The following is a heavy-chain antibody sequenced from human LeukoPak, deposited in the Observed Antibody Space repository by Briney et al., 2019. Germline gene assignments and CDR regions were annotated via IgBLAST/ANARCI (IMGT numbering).Heavy chain of an antibody. CDR2: IYYSGST. Sequence: PSETLSLTCTVSGGSISSGDYYWSWIRQPPGKGLEWIGYIYYSGSTYYNPSLKSRVTISVDTSKNQFSLKLSSVTAADTAVYYCAREGGSYYNRRADAFDIWGQGTMVTVSS. CDR3: AREGGSYYNRRADAFDI. D-gene: IGHD1-26*01. J-gene: IGHJ3*02. CDR1: GGSISSGDYY. V-gene: IGHV4-30-4*01.